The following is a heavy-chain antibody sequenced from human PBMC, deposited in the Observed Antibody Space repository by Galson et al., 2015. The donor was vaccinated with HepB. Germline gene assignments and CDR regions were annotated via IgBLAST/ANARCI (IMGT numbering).Heavy chain of an antibody. D-gene: IGHD3-10*01. CDR2: INTNSGDP. J-gene: IGHJ4*02. Sequence: SVKVSCKASGYTFISYAMSWVRQASGQGLEWIGWINTNSGDPTYAQGFTGRFVFSLDTSVRTAYLQISNLRTEDTAVYYCTRRQWFGEADYWGQGTLVTVSS. CDR1: GYTFISYA. CDR3: TRRQWFGEADY. V-gene: IGHV7-4-1*01.